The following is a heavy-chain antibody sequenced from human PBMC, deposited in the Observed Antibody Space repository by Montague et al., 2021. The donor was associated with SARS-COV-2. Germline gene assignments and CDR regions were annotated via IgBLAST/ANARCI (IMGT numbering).Heavy chain of an antibody. CDR2: ISYRGST. CDR1: GGSLSSSSYY. J-gene: IGHJ4*02. D-gene: IGHD6-19*01. CDR3: ATQDDHSGWIPGPFDF. Sequence: SETLSLTCTVSGGSLSSSSYYWAWIRQPPGKGLEWNGSISYRGSTYYNPSIQSRVFISATTSKNQLSLTPTSVTATDTAVYYCATQDDHSGWIPGPFDFWGRGTLVSVSS. V-gene: IGHV4-39*01.